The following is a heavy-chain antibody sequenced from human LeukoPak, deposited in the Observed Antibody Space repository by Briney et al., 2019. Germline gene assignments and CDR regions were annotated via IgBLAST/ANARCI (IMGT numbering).Heavy chain of an antibody. V-gene: IGHV3-23*01. CDR3: ASHYYDSSGYYLNWFDP. CDR1: GFTFSSYA. J-gene: IGHJ5*02. D-gene: IGHD3-22*01. CDR2: ISGSGGST. Sequence: PGGSLRLSCAASGFTFSSYAMSWVRQAPGKGLEWVSAISGSGGSTYYADSVKGRFTISRDNSKNTLYLQMNSLRAEDTAVYYCASHYYDSSGYYLNWFDPWGQGTLVTVPS.